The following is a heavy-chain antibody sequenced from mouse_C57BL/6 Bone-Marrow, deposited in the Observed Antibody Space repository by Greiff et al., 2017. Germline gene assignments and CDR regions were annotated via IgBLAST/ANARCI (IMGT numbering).Heavy chain of an antibody. Sequence: EVKLQESGGGLVQPGGSLKLSCAASGFTFRSYAMSWVRQPPEKRMVWVATISDGGSCTYYPDNVKGRFTISRDNAKNNLYLQMSHLQSVDTAMYYCARALITTVSYFHYWGQGTTLTVSS. J-gene: IGHJ2*01. CDR1: GFTFRSYA. V-gene: IGHV5-4*03. CDR2: ISDGGSCT. CDR3: ARALITTVSYFHY. D-gene: IGHD1-1*01.